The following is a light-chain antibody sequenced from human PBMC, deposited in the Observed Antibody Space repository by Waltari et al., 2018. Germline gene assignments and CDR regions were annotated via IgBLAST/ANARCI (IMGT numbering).Light chain of an antibody. CDR2: WAS. Sequence: DIEMTQSPDSPAVSLGESATFNRTSSQSVLYSSNNKNYLAWYPQKPGQPPKLLIYWASIRESGVPDRFSGSGSGTDFTLTINSLQAEDVAVYYCQQYYNTPSTFGPGTKVDIK. CDR3: QQYYNTPST. V-gene: IGKV4-1*01. CDR1: QSVLYSSNNKNY. J-gene: IGKJ3*01.